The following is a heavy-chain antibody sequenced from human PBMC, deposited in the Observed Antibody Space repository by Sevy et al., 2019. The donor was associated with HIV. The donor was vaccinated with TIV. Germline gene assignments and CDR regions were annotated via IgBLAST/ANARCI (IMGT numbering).Heavy chain of an antibody. V-gene: IGHV3-23*01. CDR2: ISGSGTRT. J-gene: IGHJ6*03. CDR3: AKGGGGHYDPDEIGYYFYYYNMDV. CDR1: GFSFDSYG. D-gene: IGHD3-22*01. Sequence: GGSLRLSCAVSGFSFDSYGMTWVRQAPGKGLEWVSGISGSGTRTYYADSVKGRFIISRDNSKNTLYLQMNSLRSEDTAIYYWAKGGGGHYDPDEIGYYFYYYNMDVWGKGTTVIVSS.